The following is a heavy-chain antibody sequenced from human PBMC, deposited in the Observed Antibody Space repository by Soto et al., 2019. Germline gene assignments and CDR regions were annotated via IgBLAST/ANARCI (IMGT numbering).Heavy chain of an antibody. CDR1: GYSFTSYD. V-gene: IGHV1-8*01. Sequence: QVQLVQSGAEVKKPGASVKVSCKASGYSFTSYDINWVRQATGQGLEWMGWMNPNSGNTGYAQKFQGRVTMIRNTSISTAYMELSSLRSEDTAVYYCSRWDSSGWYYFDYWGQGTLVTVSS. CDR3: SRWDSSGWYYFDY. D-gene: IGHD6-19*01. J-gene: IGHJ4*02. CDR2: MNPNSGNT.